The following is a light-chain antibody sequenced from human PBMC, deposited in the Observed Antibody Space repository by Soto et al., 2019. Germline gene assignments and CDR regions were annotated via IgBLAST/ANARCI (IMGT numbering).Light chain of an antibody. CDR1: QNVGSRY. CDR2: GTS. CDR3: QQYGSSPRT. J-gene: IGKJ1*01. V-gene: IGKV3-20*01. Sequence: EIVLTQSPGTLSLSPGERATLSCRASQNVGSRYLAWYQQKPGEAPRLLIYGTSNRATGIPNRFSGSGSGTDFSLTISCREPGDLAVYYCQQYGSSPRTLGQGTKVDIK.